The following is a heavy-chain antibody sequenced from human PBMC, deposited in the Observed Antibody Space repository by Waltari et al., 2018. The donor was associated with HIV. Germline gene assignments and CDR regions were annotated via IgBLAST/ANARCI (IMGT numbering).Heavy chain of an antibody. J-gene: IGHJ4*02. CDR1: GYTFTSSC. D-gene: IGHD1-7*01. Sequence: EVQLLQSGAAVHTPGASLKMPCKVSGYTFTSSCIAWVRQMPGKGLGWMGIIYPGEPDSRYSPSYQGQVTIAADKAVRTAYQQWSSLKASDTAMYYCARRLSGATGTTRYFDYWGQGTLVTVSS. CDR2: IYPGEPDS. V-gene: IGHV5-51*01. CDR3: ARRLSGATGTTRYFDY.